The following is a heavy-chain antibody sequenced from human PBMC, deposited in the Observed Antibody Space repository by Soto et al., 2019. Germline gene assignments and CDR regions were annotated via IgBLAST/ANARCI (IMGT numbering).Heavy chain of an antibody. J-gene: IGHJ6*02. CDR1: GFTFSSYG. CDR3: AKDRGYSSSWYFDYYYGMDV. V-gene: IGHV3-30*18. D-gene: IGHD6-13*01. Sequence: PGGSLRLSCAASGFTFSSYGMHWVRQAPGKGLEWVAVISYDGSNKYYADSVKGRFTISRDNSKNTLYLQMNSLRAEDTAVYYCAKDRGYSSSWYFDYYYGMDVWGQGTTVTVSS. CDR2: ISYDGSNK.